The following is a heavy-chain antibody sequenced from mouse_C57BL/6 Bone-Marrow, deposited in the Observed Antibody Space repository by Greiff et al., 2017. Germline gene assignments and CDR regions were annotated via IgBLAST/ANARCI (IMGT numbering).Heavy chain of an antibody. CDR2: ISYDGSN. J-gene: IGHJ2*01. Sequence: EVHLVESGPGLVKPSQSLSLTCSVTGYSITSGYYWNWIRQFPGNKLEWMGYISYDGSNNYNPSLKNRISITRDTSKNQFFLKLNSVTTEDTATYYCARIPTTVVDYWRQGTTLTVSS. V-gene: IGHV3-6*01. CDR3: ARIPTTVVDY. D-gene: IGHD1-1*01. CDR1: GYSITSGYY.